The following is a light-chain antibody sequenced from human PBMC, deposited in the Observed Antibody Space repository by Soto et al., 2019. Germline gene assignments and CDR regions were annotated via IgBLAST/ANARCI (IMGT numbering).Light chain of an antibody. CDR2: DAS. CDR1: QSIGTW. J-gene: IGKJ4*01. Sequence: DIQMTQSPSTLPASVGDRVTITCRASQSIGTWLAWYQQQPGKAPNLLITDASSLEGGVPPRFSGSGSGTEFSLTISSLQPDDFATYYCQQYKTYSISFGGGTKVDIK. CDR3: QQYKTYSIS. V-gene: IGKV1-5*01.